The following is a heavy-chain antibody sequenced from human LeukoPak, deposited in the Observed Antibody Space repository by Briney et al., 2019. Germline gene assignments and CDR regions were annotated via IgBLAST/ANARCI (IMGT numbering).Heavy chain of an antibody. D-gene: IGHD2-2*01. CDR3: ARHEVVVALNGMDV. J-gene: IGHJ6*02. CDR1: GYSISSGYY. V-gene: IGHV4-38-2*02. CDR2: IYHSGST. Sequence: PSETLSLTCTVSGYSISSGYYWGWIRQPPGKGLEWIGSIYHSGSTYYNPSLKSRVTISVDTSKNQFSLKLSSVTAADTAVYYCARHEVVVALNGMDVWGQGTTVTVSS.